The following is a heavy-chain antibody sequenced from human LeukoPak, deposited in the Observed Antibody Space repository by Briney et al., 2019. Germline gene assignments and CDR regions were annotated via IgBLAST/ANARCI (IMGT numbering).Heavy chain of an antibody. CDR2: IYYSGST. CDR3: ASGYYGSGSFSDY. V-gene: IGHV4-30-4*01. J-gene: IGHJ4*02. CDR1: GGSISSGDYY. Sequence: PSETLSLTCTVSGGSISSGDYYWSWIRQPPGKGLEWIGYIYYSGSTYYNPSLKSRVTISVDTSKNQFSLKLSSVTAADTAVYYCASGYYGSGSFSDYWGQGTLVTVSS. D-gene: IGHD3-10*01.